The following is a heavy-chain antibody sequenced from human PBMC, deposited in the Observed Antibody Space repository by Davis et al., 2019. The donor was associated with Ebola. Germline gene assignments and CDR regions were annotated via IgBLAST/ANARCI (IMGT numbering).Heavy chain of an antibody. V-gene: IGHV3-7*01. CDR1: GFTFSSYW. D-gene: IGHD2-2*01. J-gene: IGHJ6*02. Sequence: GGSLRLSCAASGFTFSSYWMSWVRQAPGKGLEWVANIKQDGIEKYYVDSVEGRFSVSRDNAKNSLYLQMNSLRAEDTAVYYCARAGFGPAAPWGQGTTVTVSS. CDR3: ARAGFGPAAP. CDR2: IKQDGIEK.